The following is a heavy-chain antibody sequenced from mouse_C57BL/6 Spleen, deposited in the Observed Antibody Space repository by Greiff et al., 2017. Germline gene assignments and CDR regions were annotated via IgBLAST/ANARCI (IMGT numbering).Heavy chain of an antibody. D-gene: IGHD2-3*01. V-gene: IGHV2-5*01. CDR2: IWRGGST. CDR1: GFSLTSYG. Sequence: VQLQESGPGLVQPSQSLSITCTVSGFSLTSYGVHWVRQSPGKGLEWLGVIWRGGSTDYNAAFMSRLSITKDNSKSQVFFKMNSLQADDTAIYYCAKGDDGYQAMDYWGQGTSVTVSS. CDR3: AKGDDGYQAMDY. J-gene: IGHJ4*01.